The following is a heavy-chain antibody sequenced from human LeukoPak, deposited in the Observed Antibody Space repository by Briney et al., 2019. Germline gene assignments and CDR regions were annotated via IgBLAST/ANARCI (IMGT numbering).Heavy chain of an antibody. CDR1: GGTFSIYA. CDR3: ARVRGTYDYVWGSYRFHPYYFDY. CDR2: IIPIFGTA. D-gene: IGHD3-16*02. J-gene: IGHJ4*02. V-gene: IGHV1-69*13. Sequence: SVNVSCTASGGTFSIYAISWVRQAPGQGLEWMGGIIPIFGTANYAQKFQGRVTITADESTSTAYMELSSLRSEDTAVYYCARVRGTYDYVWGSYRFHPYYFDYWGQGTLVTVSS.